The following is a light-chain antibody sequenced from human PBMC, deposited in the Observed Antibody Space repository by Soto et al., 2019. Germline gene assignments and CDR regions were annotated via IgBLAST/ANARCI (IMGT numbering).Light chain of an antibody. J-gene: IGLJ3*02. Sequence: QSVLTQPPSASGAPGQRVTLSCIGGSSNVGFNAVNWCQQLPGAAPKLLIHGNSQRPSGVPDRFSGSKSGTSASLAIIGLRAEDEAHYYCAAWDDSLRGVVFGGGTKVTVL. CDR1: SSNVGFNA. V-gene: IGLV1-47*02. CDR3: AAWDDSLRGVV. CDR2: GNS.